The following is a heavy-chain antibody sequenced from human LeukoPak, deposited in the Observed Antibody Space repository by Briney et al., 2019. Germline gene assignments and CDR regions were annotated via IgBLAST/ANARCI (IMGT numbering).Heavy chain of an antibody. V-gene: IGHV3-23*01. J-gene: IGHJ4*02. Sequence: PGGSLRLSCAASGFTFSSYAMSWVRQTPGKGLEWVSTMSGNGGSTYYADSVKGRFTISRDNSENTLHLHMNSLKAEDTAVYYCAKVEGYCSGGTCYKPFDYWGQGTLVTVSS. CDR1: GFTFSSYA. CDR3: AKVEGYCSGGTCYKPFDY. CDR2: MSGNGGST. D-gene: IGHD2-15*01.